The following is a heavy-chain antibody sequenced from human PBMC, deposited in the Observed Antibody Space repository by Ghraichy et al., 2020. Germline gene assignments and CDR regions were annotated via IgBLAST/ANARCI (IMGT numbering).Heavy chain of an antibody. J-gene: IGHJ6*02. CDR3: ARDSYFSSSSWFGYYYYGMDV. CDR1: GGSISSYY. Sequence: SDTLSLTCTVSGGSISSYYWSWIRQPPGKGLDWIGYIYYSGSTNYKPSLTNRVTISVDTSKNQFSLKLSSVTAADTAVYYCARDSYFSSSSWFGYYYYGMDVWGQGTTVTVSS. V-gene: IGHV4-59*01. D-gene: IGHD6-13*01. CDR2: IYYSGST.